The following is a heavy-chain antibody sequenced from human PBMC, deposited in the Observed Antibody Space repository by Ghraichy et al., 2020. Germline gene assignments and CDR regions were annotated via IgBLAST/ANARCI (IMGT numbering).Heavy chain of an antibody. V-gene: IGHV3-33*01. Sequence: LSITCAASGFTFSSYGKHWVRQAPGKGLEWVAVIWYDGSNKYYADSVKGRFTISRDNSKNTLYLQMNSLRAEDTAVYYCARDRITMVRGVILYYYGMDVWGQGTTVTVSS. CDR3: ARDRITMVRGVILYYYGMDV. D-gene: IGHD3-10*01. J-gene: IGHJ6*02. CDR1: GFTFSSYG. CDR2: IWYDGSNK.